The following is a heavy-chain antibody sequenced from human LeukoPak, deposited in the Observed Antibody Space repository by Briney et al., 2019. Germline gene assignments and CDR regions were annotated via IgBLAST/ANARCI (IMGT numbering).Heavy chain of an antibody. D-gene: IGHD6-19*01. J-gene: IGHJ4*02. CDR2: ISAYNGNT. CDR1: GYTFTNYG. CDR3: ARDRDIAVAGTGY. V-gene: IGHV1-18*01. Sequence: GASVKVSCRTSGYTFTNYGISWVRQAPGQGLEWMGWISAYNGNTNYAQKLQGRVTMTTDTSTSTAYMELRSLRSDDTAVYYCARDRDIAVAGTGYWGQGTLVTVSS.